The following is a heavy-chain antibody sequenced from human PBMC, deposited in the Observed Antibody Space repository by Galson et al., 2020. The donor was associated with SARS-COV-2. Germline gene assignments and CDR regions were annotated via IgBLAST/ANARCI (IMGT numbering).Heavy chain of an antibody. V-gene: IGHV3-30*04. CDR2: ISYDGSNK. D-gene: IGHD3-10*01. Sequence: RGSLRLSCAASGFTFSSYAMHWVRQAPRKGLEWVAVISYDGSNKSYAASVKGRFTISRDNSKNTLYLQMNSLRAEDTAVYYCAREDYYGSGSYHPSRMGQSFDYWGQGTLVTVSS. J-gene: IGHJ4*02. CDR1: GFTFSSYA. CDR3: AREDYYGSGSYHPSRMGQSFDY.